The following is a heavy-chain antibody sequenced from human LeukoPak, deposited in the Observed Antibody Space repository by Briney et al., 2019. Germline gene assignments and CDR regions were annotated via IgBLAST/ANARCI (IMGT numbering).Heavy chain of an antibody. CDR3: ARAGWRYYFDY. CDR1: GSTFTSYG. J-gene: IGHJ4*02. Sequence: ASVTVSCKASGSTFTSYGISWVRQAPGQGLEWMGWISAYSGNTNYAKKLRGRVTMTTDTSTSTAYMELRSLRSDDTAVYYCARAGWRYYFDYWGQGTLVTVSS. V-gene: IGHV1-18*01. CDR2: ISAYSGNT. D-gene: IGHD2-15*01.